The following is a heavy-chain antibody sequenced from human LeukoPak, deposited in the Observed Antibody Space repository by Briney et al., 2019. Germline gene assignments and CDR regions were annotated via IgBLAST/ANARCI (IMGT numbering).Heavy chain of an antibody. CDR3: AREPSIAARPFDY. D-gene: IGHD6-6*01. Sequence: AGGSLRLSCAASGFTFSSYSMNWVRQAPGKGLEWVSDISSSSSTIYYADSVKGRFTISRDNAKNSLYLQMNSLRAGDTAVYYCAREPSIAARPFDYWGQGTLVTVSS. V-gene: IGHV3-48*04. J-gene: IGHJ4*02. CDR2: ISSSSSTI. CDR1: GFTFSSYS.